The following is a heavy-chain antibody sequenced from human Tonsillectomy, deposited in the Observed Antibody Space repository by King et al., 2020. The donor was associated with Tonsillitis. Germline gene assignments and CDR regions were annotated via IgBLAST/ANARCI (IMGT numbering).Heavy chain of an antibody. CDR1: GFTFSSYA. CDR2: ISSNGGST. J-gene: IGHJ4*02. CDR3: VKDGEDTAMVQVPFDY. Sequence: VQLVESGGGLVQPGGSLRLSCSASGFTFSSYAMHWVRQAPGKGLEYVSAISSNGGSTYYADSVKGRFTISRDNSKNTLYLQMSSLRAEDTAVYYCVKDGEDTAMVQVPFDYWCQGTLVTVSS. D-gene: IGHD5-18*01. V-gene: IGHV3-64D*06.